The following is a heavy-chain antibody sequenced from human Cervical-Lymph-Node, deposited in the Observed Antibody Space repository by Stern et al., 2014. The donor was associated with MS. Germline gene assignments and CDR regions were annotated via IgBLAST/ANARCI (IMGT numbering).Heavy chain of an antibody. CDR1: GYIFINYG. CDR3: VRDGRATSDDALDI. CDR2: IITYLAHT. J-gene: IGHJ3*02. V-gene: IGHV1-18*01. Sequence: QVQLGQSGGEMKKPGASVQVSCKASGYIFINYGFSLVRQAPGQGLEWMGWIITYLAHTKITQKSQGRVSMTTDSSANTAFLELRSLTPDDTAVYYCVRDGRATSDDALDIWGQGTMVIVSP.